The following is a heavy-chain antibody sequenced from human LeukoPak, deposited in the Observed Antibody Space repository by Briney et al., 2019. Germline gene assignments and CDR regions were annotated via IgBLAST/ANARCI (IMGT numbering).Heavy chain of an antibody. CDR1: GFTFSDYF. Sequence: GGSLRLSCVASGFTFSDYFMSWIRQAPGKGLEWLSYISIRGSTIYYADSVKGRFTISRDNAKNSLYLQMNSLRAEDTAVYYCARGDYYDSSGYYSYYYYMDVWGKGTTVTISS. J-gene: IGHJ6*03. D-gene: IGHD3-22*01. CDR2: ISIRGSTI. V-gene: IGHV3-11*04. CDR3: ARGDYYDSSGYYSYYYYMDV.